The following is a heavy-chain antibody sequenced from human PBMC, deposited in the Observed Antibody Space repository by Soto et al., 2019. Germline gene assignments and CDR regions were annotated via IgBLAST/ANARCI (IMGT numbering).Heavy chain of an antibody. V-gene: IGHV4-4*07. D-gene: IGHD5-18*01. Sequence: SETLSLTCTVSGGSIRNYYWAWIRHSAGKGLEWIGRIYPSGRTHYNPSLTGRVSMSIDTSKNQFSLRLTSVTAADTATYYCARDYDVNTALDYWYFDLWGRGTLVTVSS. CDR1: GGSIRNYY. J-gene: IGHJ2*01. CDR2: IYPSGRT. CDR3: ARDYDVNTALDYWYFDL.